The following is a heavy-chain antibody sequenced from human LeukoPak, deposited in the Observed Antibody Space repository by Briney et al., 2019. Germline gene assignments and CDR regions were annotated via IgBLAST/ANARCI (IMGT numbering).Heavy chain of an antibody. CDR1: GFTFSDYY. J-gene: IGHJ5*02. V-gene: IGHV3-11*04. D-gene: IGHD3-3*01. Sequence: PGGSLRLSCAASGFTFSDYYMSWIRQAPGKGLEWVSYISSSGSTIYYADSVKGRFTISRDNAKNSLYLQMNSLRAEDTAVYYCARDALRFLEWFQNWFDPWGQGTLVTVSS. CDR3: ARDALRFLEWFQNWFDP. CDR2: ISSSGSTI.